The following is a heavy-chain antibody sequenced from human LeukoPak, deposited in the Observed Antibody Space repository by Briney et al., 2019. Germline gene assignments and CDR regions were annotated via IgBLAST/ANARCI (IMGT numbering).Heavy chain of an antibody. CDR3: ARDPAAGYYYYGMDV. V-gene: IGHV3-7*03. J-gene: IGHJ6*02. CDR2: IKQDGSEK. CDR1: GFTFSSYW. D-gene: IGHD6-13*01. Sequence: PGGSLRLSCAASGFTFSSYWMSWVRQAPGKGLEWVANIKQDGSEKYYVDSVKGRFTISRDNAKNSLYLQMNSLRAEDTAVYYCARDPAAGYYYYGMDVWGQGTTVTVSS.